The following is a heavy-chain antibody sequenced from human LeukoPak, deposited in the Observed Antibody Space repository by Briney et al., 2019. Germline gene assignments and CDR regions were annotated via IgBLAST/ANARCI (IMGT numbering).Heavy chain of an antibody. CDR2: ISTISXTX. CDR1: GFTFSXXX. V-gene: IGHV3-48*02. D-gene: IGHD4-17*01. CDR3: ARGKIGYYYGDYDGY. J-gene: IGHJ4*02. Sequence: GGSLRLSCAASGFTFSXXXXXWVRQAPXXXXXXXXXISTISXTXXYAXSXXXXXTISRDNAKNSLYLQMNSLRDEDTAVYYCARGKIGYYYGDYDGYWGQGTLVTVSS.